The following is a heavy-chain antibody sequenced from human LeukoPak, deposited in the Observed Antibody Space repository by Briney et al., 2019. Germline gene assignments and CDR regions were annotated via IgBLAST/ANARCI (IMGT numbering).Heavy chain of an antibody. CDR2: IYSGGST. CDR3: AKPHDYDFWSGYIY. V-gene: IGHV3-53*01. D-gene: IGHD3-3*01. J-gene: IGHJ4*02. Sequence: GGSLRLSCAASGFTVSSNYMSWVRQAPGKGLEWVSVIYSGGSTYYADSVKGRFTISRDNSKNTLYLQMNSLRAEDTAVYYCAKPHDYDFWSGYIYWGQGTLVTVSS. CDR1: GFTVSSNY.